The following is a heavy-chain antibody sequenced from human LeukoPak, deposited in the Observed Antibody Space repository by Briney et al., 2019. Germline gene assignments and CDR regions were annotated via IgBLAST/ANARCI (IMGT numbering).Heavy chain of an antibody. Sequence: GGSLRLSCTASGFTFNKFAMSWVRQAPGKGLEWVSVIYSGGSTYYADSVKGRFTISRDNSKSTLYLQMNSLRAEDTAVYYCARDLPFLEGHSGFQHWGQGTLVTVSS. J-gene: IGHJ1*01. CDR3: ARDLPFLEGHSGFQH. CDR1: GFTFNKFA. D-gene: IGHD3-3*01. V-gene: IGHV3-53*01. CDR2: IYSGGST.